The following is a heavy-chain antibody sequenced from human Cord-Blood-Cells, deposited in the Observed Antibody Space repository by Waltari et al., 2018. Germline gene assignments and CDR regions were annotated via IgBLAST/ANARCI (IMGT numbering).Heavy chain of an antibody. CDR1: GFTFTSSA. Sequence: QMQLVQSGPEVKKPGTSVKVSCKASGFTFTSSAVQWVRQARGQRLEWIGWIVVGSGNTNYAQKFQERVTITRDMSTSTAYMELSSLRSEDTAVYYCAAWYSSSWYFDYWGQGTLVTVSS. V-gene: IGHV1-58*01. CDR2: IVVGSGNT. D-gene: IGHD6-13*01. CDR3: AAWYSSSWYFDY. J-gene: IGHJ4*02.